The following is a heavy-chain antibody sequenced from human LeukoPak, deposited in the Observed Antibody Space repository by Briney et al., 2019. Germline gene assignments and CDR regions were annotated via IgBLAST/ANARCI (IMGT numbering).Heavy chain of an antibody. D-gene: IGHD3-16*01. J-gene: IGHJ4*02. CDR1: GFTFSSSS. V-gene: IGHV3-21*01. CDR2: ISRSSNDI. Sequence: GGSLRLSCAASGFTFSSSSMNWVRQAPGKGLEWVSSISRSSNDIYYADSVKGRFTISRDNAKDSLYLQMNSLRAEDTAVYYCARAIYAIGGYFDYWGQGTLVTVSS. CDR3: ARAIYAIGGYFDY.